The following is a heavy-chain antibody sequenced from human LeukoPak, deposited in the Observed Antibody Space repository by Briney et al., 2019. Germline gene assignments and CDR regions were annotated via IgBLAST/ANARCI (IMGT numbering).Heavy chain of an antibody. CDR2: ISAYNGNT. V-gene: IGHV1-18*01. J-gene: IGHJ6*03. D-gene: IGHD3-3*01. CDR3: ARERGYYDFWSGPRGYYYYMDV. Sequence: GASVKVSCKASGYTFTSYGISWVRQAPGQGLEWMGWISAYNGNTNYAQKLQGRVTMTTDTSTSTAYMELRSLRSDDTAVYYCARERGYYDFWSGPRGYYYYMDVWGKGTTVTVSS. CDR1: GYTFTSYG.